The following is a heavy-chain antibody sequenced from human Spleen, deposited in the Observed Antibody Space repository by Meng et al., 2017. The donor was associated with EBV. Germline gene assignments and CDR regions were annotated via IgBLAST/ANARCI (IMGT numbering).Heavy chain of an antibody. CDR2: VHYTGST. Sequence: PLRDSGQGQGKPSDPLSPTRTAPGDSISRFYYWGWIRQPPGRGLEWIGSVHYTGSTYYSPSLKSRVTVSVDTSKNQFSLRLTSVTAADTAVYYCARPFPSWQSPRLDPFGAWGQGTLVTVSS. J-gene: IGHJ5*02. D-gene: IGHD6-19*01. V-gene: IGHV4-39*01. CDR3: ARPFPSWQSPRLDPFGA. CDR1: GDSISRFYY.